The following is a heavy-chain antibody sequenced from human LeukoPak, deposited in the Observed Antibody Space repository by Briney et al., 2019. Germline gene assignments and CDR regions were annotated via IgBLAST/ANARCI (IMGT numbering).Heavy chain of an antibody. CDR1: GDIVSSNSAA. J-gene: IGHJ6*02. Sequence: SQTLSLTCAISGDIVSSNSAAWNWIRQSPSRGLEWLGRTYYRSKWYNDYAVSVKSRITINPDTSKNQFSLQLNSVTPEDTAGYYRAREEWVRGGYQGMDVWGPGTTVTVSS. CDR2: TYYRSKWYN. V-gene: IGHV6-1*01. CDR3: AREEWVRGGYQGMDV. D-gene: IGHD3-3*01.